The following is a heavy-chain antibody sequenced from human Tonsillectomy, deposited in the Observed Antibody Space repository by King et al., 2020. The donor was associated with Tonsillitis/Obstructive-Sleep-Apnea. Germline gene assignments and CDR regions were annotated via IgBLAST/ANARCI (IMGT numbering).Heavy chain of an antibody. CDR1: GFPFRNAW. D-gene: IGHD3-10*01. V-gene: IGHV3-15*01. J-gene: IGHJ6*03. CDR3: TTAMDYYYYYMDV. CDR2: VKSKTDGGTT. Sequence: VQLVESGGGLVKPGGSLRLSCAASGFPFRNAWIRWVRQAPGRGVEGVGRVKSKTDGGTTDYAAPVKGGFTLSRVDSKNTMYLQMNSRKTEDTAVYYCTTAMDYYYYYMDVWGKGTTVTVSS.